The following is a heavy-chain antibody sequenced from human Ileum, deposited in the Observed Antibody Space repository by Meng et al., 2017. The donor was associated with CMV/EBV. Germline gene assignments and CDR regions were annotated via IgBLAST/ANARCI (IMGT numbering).Heavy chain of an antibody. D-gene: IGHD6-19*01. V-gene: IGHV4-30-4*01. CDR1: ADSLSTGDYY. CDR2: IYYSGST. Sequence: QVQLQESAPGTLKPSQTLSLTCTVSADSLSTGDYYWSWIRQPPGKGPEWIGYIYYSGSTLYNPSLKSPVTISLDKSKNQFSLRLRSVTAADTAVYFCAREGGGWYFDSWGQGTLVTVSS. J-gene: IGHJ4*02. CDR3: AREGGGWYFDS.